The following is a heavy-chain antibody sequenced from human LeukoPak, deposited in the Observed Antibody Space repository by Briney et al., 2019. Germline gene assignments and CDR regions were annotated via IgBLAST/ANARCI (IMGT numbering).Heavy chain of an antibody. Sequence: GGSLRLSCAASGFSFSSYAMNWVRQAPGKGLEWVSCIRSSADSTYYADSVKGRFTISRDNSKNTLFLQINSLRAEDTAVYYYAKDRLPETYYGSGGNDYWGQGTLVTVSS. V-gene: IGHV3-23*01. J-gene: IGHJ4*02. CDR3: AKDRLPETYYGSGGNDY. D-gene: IGHD3-10*01. CDR1: GFSFSSYA. CDR2: IRSSADST.